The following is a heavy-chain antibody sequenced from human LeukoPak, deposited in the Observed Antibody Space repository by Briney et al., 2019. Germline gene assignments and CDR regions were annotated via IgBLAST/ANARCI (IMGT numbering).Heavy chain of an antibody. D-gene: IGHD1-1*01. V-gene: IGHV4-59*05. CDR1: GGSISSYY. CDR3: ARLPSGDDAFDI. CDR2: IYYSGST. J-gene: IGHJ3*02. Sequence: SETLSLTCTVSGGSISSYYWSWIRQPPGKGLEWIGSIYYSGSTYYNPSLESRVTISVDTSKNQFSLKLSSVTAADTAVYYCARLPSGDDAFDIWGQGTMVTVSS.